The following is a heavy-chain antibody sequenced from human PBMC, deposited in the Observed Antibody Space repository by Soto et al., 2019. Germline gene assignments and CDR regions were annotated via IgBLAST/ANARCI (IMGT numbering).Heavy chain of an antibody. D-gene: IGHD3-3*01. CDR2: IYSGGST. Sequence: EVQLVESGGGLVQPGGSLRLSCAASGFTVSSNYMSWVRQAPGKGLEWVSVIYSGGSTYYADSVKGRFTISRDNSKNTLYLQMNSLRADDTAVYYCARWRFLEWLLGPDTFDIWGQGTMVTVSS. CDR1: GFTVSSNY. V-gene: IGHV3-66*01. CDR3: ARWRFLEWLLGPDTFDI. J-gene: IGHJ3*02.